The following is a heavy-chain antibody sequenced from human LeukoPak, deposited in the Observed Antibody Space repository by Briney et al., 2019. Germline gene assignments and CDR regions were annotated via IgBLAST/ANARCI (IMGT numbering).Heavy chain of an antibody. Sequence: SETLSLTCAVYGGSFSGYYWSWIRQPPGKGLEWIGEINHSGSTNYNPSLKSRVTISVDTSENQFSLKLSSVTAADTAVYYYARETGGDHGGYYFDYWGQGTLVTVSS. J-gene: IGHJ4*02. CDR1: GGSFSGYY. V-gene: IGHV4-34*01. CDR2: INHSGST. D-gene: IGHD4-23*01. CDR3: ARETGGDHGGYYFDY.